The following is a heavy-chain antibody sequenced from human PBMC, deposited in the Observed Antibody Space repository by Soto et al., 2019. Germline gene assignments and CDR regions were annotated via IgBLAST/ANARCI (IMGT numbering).Heavy chain of an antibody. J-gene: IGHJ6*02. CDR3: AREALMVYARDMDV. V-gene: IGHV1-69*06. CDR2: IIPIFGTA. CDR1: GGAFSSYA. Sequence: QVQLVQSGAEVKKPGSSVKVSCKASGGAFSSYAISWVRQAPGQGLEWMGGIIPIFGTANYAHKFQGRVTITADKSTSTAYMELSSLRSEDTAVYYCAREALMVYARDMDVWGQGTTVTVSS. D-gene: IGHD2-8*01.